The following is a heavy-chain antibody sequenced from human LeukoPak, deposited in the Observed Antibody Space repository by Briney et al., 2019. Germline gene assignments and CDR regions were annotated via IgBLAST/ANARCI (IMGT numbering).Heavy chain of an antibody. CDR1: EFPFGTSG. CDR2: IGSSSAPI. V-gene: IGHV3-48*01. Sequence: GSLRLSCAASEFPFGTSGMNWFRQAPGKGLEWVSFIGSSSAPIYYADSVKGRFTISRDNAKDSLFLQMNSLRVDDTAIYYCGSRWFDWGQGTLVTVSS. D-gene: IGHD4-23*01. CDR3: GSRWFD. J-gene: IGHJ4*02.